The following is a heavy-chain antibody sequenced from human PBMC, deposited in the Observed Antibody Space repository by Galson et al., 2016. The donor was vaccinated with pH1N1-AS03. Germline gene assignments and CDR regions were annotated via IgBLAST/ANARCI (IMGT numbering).Heavy chain of an antibody. Sequence: CAVSGYSISSGYYWGWIRQPPGKGLEWIGSIYHSGSTYYNPSLKSRVTISVNTSKNQFSLKLSSVTAADTAVYYCARPRRDGYNFDAFDIWGQGTMVTVSS. J-gene: IGHJ3*02. CDR3: ARPRRDGYNFDAFDI. D-gene: IGHD5-24*01. CDR1: GYSISSGYY. CDR2: IYHSGST. V-gene: IGHV4-38-2*01.